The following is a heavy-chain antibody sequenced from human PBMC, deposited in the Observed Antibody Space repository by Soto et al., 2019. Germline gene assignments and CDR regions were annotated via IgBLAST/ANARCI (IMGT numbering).Heavy chain of an antibody. V-gene: IGHV1-18*01. CDR1: GYTFTSYG. J-gene: IGHJ5*02. D-gene: IGHD3-10*01. Sequence: ASVKVSCKASGYTFTSYGISWVRQAPGQGLEWMGWISAYNGNTNYAQKLQGRVTMTTDTSTSTAYMELRSLRSDDTAVYYCARVSPWGSGSISFDPWGQGTLVTVSS. CDR2: ISAYNGNT. CDR3: ARVSPWGSGSISFDP.